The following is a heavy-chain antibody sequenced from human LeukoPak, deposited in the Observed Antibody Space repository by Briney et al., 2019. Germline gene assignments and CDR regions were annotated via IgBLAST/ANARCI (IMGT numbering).Heavy chain of an antibody. D-gene: IGHD2/OR15-2a*01. CDR1: GFTFSSYA. CDR2: ISYDGSNK. CDR3: TSDALSRDSYYFDY. J-gene: IGHJ4*02. Sequence: PGGSLRLSCAASGFTFSSYAMHWVRQAPGKGLEWVAVISYDGSNKYYAASVKGRFTITRDNSKNTLYLQMNSLRAEDTAVYYCTSDALSRDSYYFDYWGQGTLVTVSS. V-gene: IGHV3-30*04.